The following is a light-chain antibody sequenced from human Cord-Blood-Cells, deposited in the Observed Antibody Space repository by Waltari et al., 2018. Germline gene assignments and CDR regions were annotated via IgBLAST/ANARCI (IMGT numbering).Light chain of an antibody. Sequence: QSALTQPASVSGSPGQSITISCTGTSRDVGSYNLVSWYQQHPGKTPKLMIYEGSKRPSGVSKRFSRSKSGNTASLTISGRQAEDEADYYCCSYAGSSTLVFGGGTNLTVL. CDR2: EGS. CDR3: CSYAGSSTLV. V-gene: IGLV2-23*01. CDR1: SRDVGSYNL. J-gene: IGLJ3*02.